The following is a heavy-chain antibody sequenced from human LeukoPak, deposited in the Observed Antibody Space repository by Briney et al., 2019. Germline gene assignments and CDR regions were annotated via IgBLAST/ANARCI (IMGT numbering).Heavy chain of an antibody. D-gene: IGHD3-22*01. CDR3: AREGIDSSGYYYSSFDY. CDR1: GYTFTGYY. Sequence: ASVKVSCKASGYTFTGYYMHWVRQAPGQALEWMGRINPNSGGTNYPQKFQGRVTMTRDTSISTAYMELSRLRSDDTAVYYCAREGIDSSGYYYSSFDYWGQGTLVTVSS. CDR2: INPNSGGT. V-gene: IGHV1-2*06. J-gene: IGHJ4*02.